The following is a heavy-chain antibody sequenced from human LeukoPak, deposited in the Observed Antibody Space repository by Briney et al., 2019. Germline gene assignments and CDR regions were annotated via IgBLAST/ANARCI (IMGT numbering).Heavy chain of an antibody. J-gene: IGHJ4*02. CDR2: IRSKAYGGTT. CDR3: TRDVYYDILTGPLY. V-gene: IGHV3-49*03. D-gene: IGHD3-9*01. Sequence: GGSLRLSCTASGFTFGDYAMSWFRQAPGKGLEWVGFIRSKAYGGTTEYAASVKGRFTISRDDSKSIAYLQMNSLKTEDTAVYYCTRDVYYDILTGPLYWGQGTLVTVSS. CDR1: GFTFGDYA.